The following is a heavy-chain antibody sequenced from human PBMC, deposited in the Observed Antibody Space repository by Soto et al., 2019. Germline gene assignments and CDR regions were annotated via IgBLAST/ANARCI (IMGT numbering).Heavy chain of an antibody. CDR1: GGAISTYY. Sequence: QVHLQESGPGLVKPSETLSLTCTVSGGAISTYYWTWIRQRAGKGLEWIGRIYSSGSTKYNPSLQSRVTMSLDTSNNQFSLRLTSGTAADTAVYYCARGQRFSDWFDPWGQGTLVTVSS. CDR2: IYSSGST. J-gene: IGHJ5*02. D-gene: IGHD3-3*01. V-gene: IGHV4-4*07. CDR3: ARGQRFSDWFDP.